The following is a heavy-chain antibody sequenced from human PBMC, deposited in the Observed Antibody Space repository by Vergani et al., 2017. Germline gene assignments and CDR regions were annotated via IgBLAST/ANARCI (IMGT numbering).Heavy chain of an antibody. Sequence: EVQLVESGGGLVQPGGSLRLSCAASGFTVSSNYMSWVRQAPGKGLEWVSVIYSGGSTYYADSVKGRFTISRHNSKNTLYLQMNSLRAEDTAVYYCARVGGTAVAGPLDYWGQGILVTVSS. CDR2: IYSGGST. J-gene: IGHJ4*02. CDR3: ARVGGTAVAGPLDY. D-gene: IGHD6-19*01. V-gene: IGHV3-53*04. CDR1: GFTVSSNY.